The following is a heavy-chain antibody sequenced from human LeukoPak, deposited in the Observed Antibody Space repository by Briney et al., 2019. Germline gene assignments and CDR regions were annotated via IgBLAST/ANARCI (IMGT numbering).Heavy chain of an antibody. V-gene: IGHV3-30*04. Sequence: PGGSLRLSCAASGFTFSSYAMHWVRQAPGKGLEWVAVISYDGSNKYYADSVKGRFTISRDNSKNTLYLQMNSLRAEDTAVYYCARDPAIAAAGGLYNWFDPWGQGTLVTVSS. D-gene: IGHD6-13*01. CDR1: GFTFSSYA. J-gene: IGHJ5*02. CDR3: ARDPAIAAAGGLYNWFDP. CDR2: ISYDGSNK.